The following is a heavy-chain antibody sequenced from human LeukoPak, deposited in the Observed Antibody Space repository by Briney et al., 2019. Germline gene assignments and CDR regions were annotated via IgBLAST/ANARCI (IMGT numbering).Heavy chain of an antibody. CDR2: ISWNSGSI. Sequence: GGSLRLSCAASGFTFDDYAMHWVRQAPGKGLEWVSGISWNSGSIGYADSVKGRFTISRDNAKNSLYLQMNSLRAEDTALYYCAKVPYGSGSYYKGPFDYWGQGTLVTVSS. D-gene: IGHD3-10*01. CDR1: GFTFDDYA. CDR3: AKVPYGSGSYYKGPFDY. J-gene: IGHJ4*02. V-gene: IGHV3-9*01.